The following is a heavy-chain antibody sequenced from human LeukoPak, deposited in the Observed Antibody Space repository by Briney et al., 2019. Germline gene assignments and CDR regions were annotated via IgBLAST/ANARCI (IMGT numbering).Heavy chain of an antibody. CDR3: ASLAARRTFDY. Sequence: SETLSLTCTVTGGSISSYYWSWIRQPPGKGLEWIGYIYYSGSTNYNPSLKSRVTISVDTSKNQFSLKLSSVTAADTAVYYCASLAARRTFDYWGQGTLVTVSS. CDR2: IYYSGST. CDR1: GGSISSYY. J-gene: IGHJ4*02. V-gene: IGHV4-59*01. D-gene: IGHD6-6*01.